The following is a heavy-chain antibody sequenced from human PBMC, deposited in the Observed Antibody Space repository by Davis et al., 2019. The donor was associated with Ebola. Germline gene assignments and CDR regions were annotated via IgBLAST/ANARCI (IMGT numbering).Heavy chain of an antibody. CDR1: GGSISSGGYY. CDR3: ARHHGGNSGYDLDY. D-gene: IGHD5-12*01. CDR2: IDYRGTT. J-gene: IGHJ4*02. Sequence: SETLSLTCTVSGGSISSGGYYWSWIRQHPGKGLEWISYIDYRGTTWHNPSLKSRATISVDTSKNQFSLILSSVTAADTAMYYCARHHGGNSGYDLDYWGQGTLVTVSS. V-gene: IGHV4-31*03.